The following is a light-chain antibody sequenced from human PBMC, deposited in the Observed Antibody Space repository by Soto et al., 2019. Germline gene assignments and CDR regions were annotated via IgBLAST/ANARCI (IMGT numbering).Light chain of an antibody. V-gene: IGKV1-12*01. J-gene: IGKJ4*01. CDR3: QQTNTFPLT. CDR1: QDITRW. CDR2: GAS. Sequence: DIQMTQSPSSVSGSVGDRVTIRFRASQDITRWLAWYQQKPGKAPKLLIYGASSLQSGVPSRFSGSGSETDFTLTISSLQPEDSATYYCQQTNTFPLTFGGGTKVDIK.